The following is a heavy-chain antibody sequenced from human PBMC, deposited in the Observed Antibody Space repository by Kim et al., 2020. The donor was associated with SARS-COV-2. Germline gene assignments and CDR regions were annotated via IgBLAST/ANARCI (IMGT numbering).Heavy chain of an antibody. D-gene: IGHD3-3*01. V-gene: IGHV3-30*01. Sequence: KGRITITRAHSKHTMYLQMHSLRAEDTAVYYCARDGRGFLEWLFAGYFDYWGQGTLVTVSS. CDR3: ARDGRGFLEWLFAGYFDY. J-gene: IGHJ4*02.